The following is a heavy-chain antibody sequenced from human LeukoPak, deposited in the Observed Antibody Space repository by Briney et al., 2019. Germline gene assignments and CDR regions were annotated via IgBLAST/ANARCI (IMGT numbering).Heavy chain of an antibody. CDR3: ARGDDRSGYYYLFDY. D-gene: IGHD3-22*01. CDR2: ISYDGSGE. V-gene: IGHV3-30-3*01. J-gene: IGHJ4*02. Sequence: GGSLRLSCSASGFTFSTYAMHWVRQAPGKGLEWVSVISYDGSGEYYADSVKGRFTISRDNSKDTLYVQMNGLRAEDTAVYYCARGDDRSGYYYLFDYWGQGTLVTVSS. CDR1: GFTFSTYA.